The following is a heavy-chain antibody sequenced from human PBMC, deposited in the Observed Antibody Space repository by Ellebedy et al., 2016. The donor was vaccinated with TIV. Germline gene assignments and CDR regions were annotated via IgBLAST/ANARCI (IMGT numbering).Heavy chain of an antibody. V-gene: IGHV1-69*06. D-gene: IGHD5-24*01. CDR2: IIPIFGTA. Sequence: SVKVSCXASGGTFSSYAISWVRQAPGQGLEWMGGIIPIFGTANYAQKFQGRVTITADKSTSTAYMELSSLRSEDTAVYYCARVGRRDGYRGPFDYWGQGTLVTVSS. J-gene: IGHJ4*02. CDR3: ARVGRRDGYRGPFDY. CDR1: GGTFSSYA.